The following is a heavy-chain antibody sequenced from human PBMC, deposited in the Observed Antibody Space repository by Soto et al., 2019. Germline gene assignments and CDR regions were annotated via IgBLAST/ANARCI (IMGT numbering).Heavy chain of an antibody. CDR3: ASWGSTVTHFDY. Sequence: QVQLQESGPGLVKPSQTLSLTCTVSGGSISSGGYYWSWIRQHPGKGLEWIGYIYYSGSTYYNPSLKSRVTTSVDTSKNPFSLKLSSVTAADTAVYYCASWGSTVTHFDYWGQGTLVTVSS. CDR2: IYYSGST. D-gene: IGHD4-17*01. V-gene: IGHV4-31*03. CDR1: GGSISSGGYY. J-gene: IGHJ4*02.